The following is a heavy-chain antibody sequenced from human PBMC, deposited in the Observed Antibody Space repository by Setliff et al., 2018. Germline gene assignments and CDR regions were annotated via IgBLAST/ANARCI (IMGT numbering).Heavy chain of an antibody. J-gene: IGHJ5*02. CDR3: ARGYRGYYNFWSGSQGASWFDP. D-gene: IGHD3-3*01. CDR2: IIPIFGTA. Sequence: GASVKVSCKASGGTFSSYAISWVRQAPGQGLEWMGGIIPIFGTANYAQKFQGRVTITADESTSTAYMELSSLRSGDTAVYYCARGYRGYYNFWSGSQGASWFDPWGQGTLVTVSS. V-gene: IGHV1-69*13. CDR1: GGTFSSYA.